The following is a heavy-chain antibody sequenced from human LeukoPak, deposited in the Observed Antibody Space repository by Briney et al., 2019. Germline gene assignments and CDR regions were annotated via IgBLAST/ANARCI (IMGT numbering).Heavy chain of an antibody. CDR3: ARDATLSSSWYYYYYMDV. CDR2: IYTSGST. V-gene: IGHV4-61*02. D-gene: IGHD6-13*01. CDR1: GGSISSGSYY. J-gene: IGHJ6*03. Sequence: PSQTLSLTCTVSGGSISSGSYYWSWIRQPAGKGLEWIGRIYTSGSTYYNPSLKSRVTISVDTSNNQFSLKLSAVTAADTVVYYCARDATLSSSWYYYYYMDVWGKGTTVTISS.